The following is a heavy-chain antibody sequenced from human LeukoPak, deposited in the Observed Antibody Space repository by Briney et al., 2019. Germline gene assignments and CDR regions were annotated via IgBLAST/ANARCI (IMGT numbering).Heavy chain of an antibody. J-gene: IGHJ4*02. CDR2: ISSSTNNI. Sequence: RGGSVRLSCAASGFSFSTYSMNWVRQAPGKGLEWVSYISSSTNNIYYADSVKGRFTISRDNAKNSLYVEMDSLRAEDTAVYYCARDCSSASCYRDYWGQGTLVTVSS. V-gene: IGHV3-48*01. CDR3: ARDCSSASCYRDY. D-gene: IGHD2-2*01. CDR1: GFSFSTYS.